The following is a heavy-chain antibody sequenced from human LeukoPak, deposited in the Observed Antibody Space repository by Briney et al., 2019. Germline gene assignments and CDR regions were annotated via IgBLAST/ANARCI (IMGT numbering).Heavy chain of an antibody. D-gene: IGHD5-18*01. CDR2: LLDSVNT. J-gene: IGHJ4*02. CDR3: ATLKRGSIYGYFDF. V-gene: IGHV4-59*11. Sequence: PSETLSLTCTVSGGSISSHCWSWIRQPPGKGLEWIAYLLDSVNTKDNPSLQSRLTLSADTSKNQFSLRLSSVTAADTAVYYCATLKRGSIYGYFDFWGQGIKVTVSS. CDR1: GGSISSHC.